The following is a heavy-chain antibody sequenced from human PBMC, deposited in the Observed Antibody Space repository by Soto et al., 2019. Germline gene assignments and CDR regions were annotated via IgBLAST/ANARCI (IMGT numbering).Heavy chain of an antibody. CDR1: GFTFSTYS. J-gene: IGHJ4*02. Sequence: EAHLVEAGGGFLQPGGSPSLYCAASGFTFSTYSMNWVRQAQGTGLEWISYSSSSSSTLYYADSVQGRFTISRDDAKNSLYLQMDCRRDEAMAVYYCARDAPPGWHFDYWGQGTRVTVSS. CDR2: SSSSSSTL. D-gene: IGHD6-19*01. V-gene: IGHV3-48*02. CDR3: ARDAPPGWHFDY.